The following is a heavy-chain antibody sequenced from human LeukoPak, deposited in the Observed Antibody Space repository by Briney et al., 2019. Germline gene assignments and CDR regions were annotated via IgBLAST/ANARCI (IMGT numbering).Heavy chain of an antibody. CDR3: ARTNPNSQNGVIDY. Sequence: ASVKVSCKASGYTFTSYGISWVRQAPGQGLEWMGWISAYNGNTNYAQKLQGRVTMTTDTSTSTAYMELRSLRSDDTAVYYCARTNPNSQNGVIDYWGQGTLVTVSS. V-gene: IGHV1-18*01. J-gene: IGHJ4*02. CDR2: ISAYNGNT. CDR1: GYTFTSYG. D-gene: IGHD2-8*01.